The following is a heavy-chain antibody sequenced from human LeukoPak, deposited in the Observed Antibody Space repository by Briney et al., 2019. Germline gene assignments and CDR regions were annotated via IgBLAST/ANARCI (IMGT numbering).Heavy chain of an antibody. CDR1: GYTFTSYG. CDR2: ISAYNGNT. Sequence: ASVKVSCKASGYTFTSYGISWVRQAPGQGLEWMGWISAYNGNTNYAQKLQGRVTMTTDTSTSTAYMELRSLRSDDTAVYYCARVRSSWYSGPFDYWGQGTLATVSS. CDR3: ARVRSSWYSGPFDY. V-gene: IGHV1-18*01. D-gene: IGHD6-13*01. J-gene: IGHJ4*02.